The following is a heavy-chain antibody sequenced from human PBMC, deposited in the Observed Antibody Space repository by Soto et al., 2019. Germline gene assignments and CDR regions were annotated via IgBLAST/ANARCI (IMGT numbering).Heavy chain of an antibody. D-gene: IGHD6-19*01. Sequence: SETLSLTCTVSGGSIRSYYWSWFRQLPGKGLEWIGYIYYSGSTNYNPSLKSRVTISVDTSKNQFSLKLSSVTAADTAVYYCARRYGWNFDYWGQGTLVTVSS. CDR1: GGSIRSYY. CDR2: IYYSGST. V-gene: IGHV4-59*08. CDR3: ARRYGWNFDY. J-gene: IGHJ4*02.